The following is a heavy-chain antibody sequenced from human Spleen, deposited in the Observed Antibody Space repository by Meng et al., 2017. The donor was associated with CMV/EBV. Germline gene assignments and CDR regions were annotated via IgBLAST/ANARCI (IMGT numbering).Heavy chain of an antibody. J-gene: IGHJ4*02. Sequence: CAASGFTFITYGMAWVRQVPGKGLEFVSAIDKHGVTTFYADSVKGRFTISRDNSKNTLSVQMNSLRAEDTAVYYCAKEQADGLPFDYWGQGTLVTVSS. CDR2: IDKHGVTT. CDR1: GFTFITYG. V-gene: IGHV3-23*01. CDR3: AKEQADGLPFDY.